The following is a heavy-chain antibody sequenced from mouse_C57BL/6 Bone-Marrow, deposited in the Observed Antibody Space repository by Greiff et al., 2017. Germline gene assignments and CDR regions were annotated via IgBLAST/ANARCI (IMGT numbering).Heavy chain of an antibody. V-gene: IGHV1-64*01. D-gene: IGHD1-1*01. CDR3: ARRRYYGSSG. Sequence: QVQLQQPGAELVKPGASVKLSCKASGYTFTSYWMHWVQQRPGQGLEWIGMIHPNSGSTNYNEKFKSKATLTVDKSSSTDYMQLSSLTSEDSAVYYCARRRYYGSSGWGQGTLVTVSA. CDR2: IHPNSGST. CDR1: GYTFTSYW. J-gene: IGHJ3*01.